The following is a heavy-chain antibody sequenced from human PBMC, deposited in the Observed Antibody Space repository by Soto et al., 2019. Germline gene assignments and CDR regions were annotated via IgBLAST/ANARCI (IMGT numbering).Heavy chain of an antibody. V-gene: IGHV4-59*08. J-gene: IGHJ4*02. D-gene: IGHD1-20*01. CDR1: GGSISSYY. Sequence: SETLSLTCTVSGGSISSYYWSWIRQPPGKGLEWIGYIYYSGSTNYNPSLKSRVTISVDTSKNQFSLKLSSVTAADTAVYYCARPTYNSRSPFDYWGQGTLVTVS. CDR3: ARPTYNSRSPFDY. CDR2: IYYSGST.